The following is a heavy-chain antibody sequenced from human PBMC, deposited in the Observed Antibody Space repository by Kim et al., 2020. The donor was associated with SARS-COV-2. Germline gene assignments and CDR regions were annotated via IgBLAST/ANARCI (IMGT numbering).Heavy chain of an antibody. D-gene: IGHD2-21*02. V-gene: IGHV1-18*01. CDR3: ARDRILVVTAILDY. J-gene: IGHJ4*02. Sequence: APKLHGRVTMTTDPSTSTAYMELRSLRSDDTAVYYCARDRILVVTAILDYWGQGTLVTVSS.